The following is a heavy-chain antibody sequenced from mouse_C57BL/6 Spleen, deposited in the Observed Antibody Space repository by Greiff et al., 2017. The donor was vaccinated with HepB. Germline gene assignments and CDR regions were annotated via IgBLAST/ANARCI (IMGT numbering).Heavy chain of an antibody. CDR3: ARSYDGYSYYAMDY. Sequence: QVQLQQSGPELVKPGASVKISCKASGYSFTSYYIHWVKQRPGQGLEWIGWIYPGSGNTKYNEKFKGKATLTADTSSSTAYMQLSSLTSEDSAVYYCARSYDGYSYYAMDYWGQGTSVTVSS. CDR1: GYSFTSYY. V-gene: IGHV1-66*01. D-gene: IGHD2-3*01. J-gene: IGHJ4*01. CDR2: IYPGSGNT.